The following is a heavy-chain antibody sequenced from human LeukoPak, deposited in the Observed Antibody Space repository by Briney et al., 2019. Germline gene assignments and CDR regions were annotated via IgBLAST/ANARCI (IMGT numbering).Heavy chain of an antibody. CDR2: ISWNSGNI. Sequence: GGSLRLSCVASGFSFDDYGLFWVRQTPGKGLEWVSGISWNSGNIGYADSVKGRFTVSRDNSKNTLYLQMNSLRAEDTAVYYCARDGRPKKWEPLEGEIDYWGQGTPVTVSS. J-gene: IGHJ4*02. D-gene: IGHD1-26*01. CDR3: ARDGRPKKWEPLEGEIDY. V-gene: IGHV3-9*01. CDR1: GFSFDDYG.